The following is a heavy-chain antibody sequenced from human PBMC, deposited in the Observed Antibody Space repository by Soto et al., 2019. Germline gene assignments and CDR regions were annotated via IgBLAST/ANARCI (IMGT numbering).Heavy chain of an antibody. V-gene: IGHV3-23*01. Sequence: GGSLRLSCVASEFSFSRYAMTWIRQAAGKGLQWVAGLGPDGRNTFYGESVRGRFTISRDNSRNTLYLQMSSLRAEDTAVYFCVKQMTTWTDSFFDFWGQGIQVTVSS. CDR1: EFSFSRYA. CDR2: LGPDGRNT. CDR3: VKQMTTWTDSFFDF. D-gene: IGHD4-17*01. J-gene: IGHJ4*02.